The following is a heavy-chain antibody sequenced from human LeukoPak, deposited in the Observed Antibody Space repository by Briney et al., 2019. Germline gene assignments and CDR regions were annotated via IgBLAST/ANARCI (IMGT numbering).Heavy chain of an antibody. CDR1: GFSFSNYN. CDR3: ASSSFDTNAYYYA. CDR2: ISGSSGTI. J-gene: IGHJ5*02. D-gene: IGHD3-22*01. V-gene: IGHV3-48*02. Sequence: GGSLRLSCAASGFSFSNYNMNWVRQAPGKGLEWISYISGSSGTIYYAESVKGRFSISRDNTRNLLFLQMSGLRDEDTAVYYCASSSFDTNAYYYAWGQGTLVTVSS.